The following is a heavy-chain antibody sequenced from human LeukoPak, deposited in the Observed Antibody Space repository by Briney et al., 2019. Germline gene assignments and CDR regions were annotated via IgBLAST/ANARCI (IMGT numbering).Heavy chain of an antibody. J-gene: IGHJ3*02. D-gene: IGHD4-17*01. Sequence: PGGSLRLSCAASGFTFSDYYMSWIRQAPGKGLEWVSYISSSGSTIYYADSVKGRFTISRDNAKNSLYLQMNSLRAEDTAVYYCARDLGGDYVRVLTYAFDIWGQGTMVTVSS. CDR1: GFTFSDYY. CDR3: ARDLGGDYVRVLTYAFDI. CDR2: ISSSGSTI. V-gene: IGHV3-11*01.